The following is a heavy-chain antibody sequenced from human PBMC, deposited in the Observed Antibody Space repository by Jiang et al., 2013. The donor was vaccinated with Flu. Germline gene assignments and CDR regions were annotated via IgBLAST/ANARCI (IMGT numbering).Heavy chain of an antibody. CDR2: INHSGST. CDR3: ARVSYSGSYGTLSH. CDR1: GGSFSGYY. D-gene: IGHD1-26*01. J-gene: IGHJ4*02. V-gene: IGHV4-34*01. Sequence: ARLLKPSETLSLTCAVYGGSFSGYYWSWIRQPPGKGLEWIGEINHSGSTNYNPSLKSRVTISVDTSKNQFSLKLSSVTAADTAVYYCARVSYSGSYGTLSHWGQGTLVTVSS.